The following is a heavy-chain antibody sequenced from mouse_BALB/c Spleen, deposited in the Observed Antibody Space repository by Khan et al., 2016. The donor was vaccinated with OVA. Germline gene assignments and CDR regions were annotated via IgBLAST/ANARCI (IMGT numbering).Heavy chain of an antibody. CDR1: GYAFSNYW. CDR2: IYPGDGDT. D-gene: IGHD2-14*01. V-gene: IGHV1-80*01. CDR3: ARSGYDYFAY. Sequence: QVQLQQPGAELVRPGSSVKISCKASGYAFSNYWMNWVKQRPGQGLEWIGQIYPGDGDTSFNGKFRGKATLTADKSSSTAYMQLSSLTSEDSAVYFCARSGYDYFAYWGQGTIVTVSA. J-gene: IGHJ3*01.